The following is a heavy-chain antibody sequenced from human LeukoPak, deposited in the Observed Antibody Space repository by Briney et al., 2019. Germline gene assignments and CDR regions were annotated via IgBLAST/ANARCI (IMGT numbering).Heavy chain of an antibody. CDR1: GFTFSSYA. V-gene: IGHV3-23*01. J-gene: IGHJ4*02. Sequence: GGSLRLYCAASGFTFSSYAMSWVRQATGKGLEWVSAISGSGGSTYYADSVKGRFTISRDNSKNTLYLQMNSLRAEDTAVYYCAKGLYGDYVDYWGQGTLVTVSS. CDR3: AKGLYGDYVDY. CDR2: ISGSGGST. D-gene: IGHD4-17*01.